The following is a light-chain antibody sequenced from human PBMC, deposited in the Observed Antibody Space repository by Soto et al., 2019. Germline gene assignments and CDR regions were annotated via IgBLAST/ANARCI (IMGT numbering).Light chain of an antibody. CDR1: NNDVGNYKL. Sequence: QSALTQPASVSEPPGQSITISCTGTNNDVGNYKLVSWFQHHLGKAPKLIIYEGTKRPSGVSNRFSASQSGNTASLTISGLQAEDEADYYCYSYAGTSTWVFGGGTKVTVL. CDR2: EGT. V-gene: IGLV2-23*01. CDR3: YSYAGTSTWV. J-gene: IGLJ3*02.